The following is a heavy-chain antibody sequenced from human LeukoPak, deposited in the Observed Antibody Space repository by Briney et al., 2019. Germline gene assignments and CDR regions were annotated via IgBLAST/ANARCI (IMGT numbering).Heavy chain of an antibody. D-gene: IGHD4-17*01. CDR2: INPNSGDT. J-gene: IGHJ4*02. V-gene: IGHV1-2*06. CDR3: ARGVSRTVTWIDH. CDR1: GYTFTAYY. Sequence: ASVKVSCRASGYTFTAYYMHWVRQAPGQGLEWMGRINPNSGDTNHAQKFQGRVTMTRDTSISTAYMGLSRLRSDDTAVYYCARGVSRTVTWIDHWGQGTLVTVSS.